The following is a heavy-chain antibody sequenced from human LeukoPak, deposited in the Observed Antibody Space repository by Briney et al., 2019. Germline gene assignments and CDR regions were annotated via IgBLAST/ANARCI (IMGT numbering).Heavy chain of an antibody. CDR2: INPNSGGT. J-gene: IGHJ4*02. Sequence: ASVKVSCKASGYTYTGYYMHWERQAPGQGLEWMGWINPNSGGTNYAQKFQGRVAMTRDTSISTAYMELSRLRSDDTAVYYCARVLGATLNGNYWGQGTLVTVSS. D-gene: IGHD1-26*01. V-gene: IGHV1-2*02. CDR3: ARVLGATLNGNY. CDR1: GYTYTGYY.